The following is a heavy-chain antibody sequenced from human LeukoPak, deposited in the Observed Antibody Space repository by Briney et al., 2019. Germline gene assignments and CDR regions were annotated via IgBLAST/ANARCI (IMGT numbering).Heavy chain of an antibody. CDR2: ISSSSSYI. J-gene: IGHJ4*02. D-gene: IGHD6-19*01. V-gene: IGHV3-21*01. Sequence: GGSLRLSCAASGFTFSSYSMNWVRQAPGKGLEWVSSISSSSSYIYYADSVKGRFTISRDKSKNTLYLQLNSLRAEDTAVYYCAKDLSYSTDWPYFDSWGQGTLVTVSS. CDR3: AKDLSYSTDWPYFDS. CDR1: GFTFSSYS.